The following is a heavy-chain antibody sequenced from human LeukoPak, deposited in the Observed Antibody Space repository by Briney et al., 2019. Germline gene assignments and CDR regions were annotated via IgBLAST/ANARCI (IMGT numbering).Heavy chain of an antibody. CDR3: ARAWGPYYYGSGSFLWD. D-gene: IGHD3-10*01. CDR1: GFTVSSNY. V-gene: IGHV3-48*01. CDR2: ISSSSSTI. Sequence: PGGSLRLSCAASGFTVSSNYMSWVRQAPGKGLEWVSYISSSSSTIYYADSVKGRFTISRDNAKNSLYLQMNSLRAEDTAVYYCARAWGPYYYGSGSFLWDWGQGTLVTVSS. J-gene: IGHJ4*02.